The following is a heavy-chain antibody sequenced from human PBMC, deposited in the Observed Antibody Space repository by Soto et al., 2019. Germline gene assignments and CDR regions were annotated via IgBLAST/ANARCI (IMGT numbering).Heavy chain of an antibody. CDR3: ARDGPGDDSGRYYNNHYYYGMDV. CDR1: GFTFSSYA. J-gene: IGHJ6*02. CDR2: ISYDGSNK. V-gene: IGHV3-30-3*01. Sequence: ESGGGVVQPGRSLRLSCAASGFTFSSYAMHWVRQAPGKGLEWVAVISYDGSNKYYADSVKGRFTISRDNSKNTLYLQMKSLRAEDTAVYYCARDGPGDDSGRYYNNHYYYGMDVWGQGTTVTVSS. D-gene: IGHD3-10*01.